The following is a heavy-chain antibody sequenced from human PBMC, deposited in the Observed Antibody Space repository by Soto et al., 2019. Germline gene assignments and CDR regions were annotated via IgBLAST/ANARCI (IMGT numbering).Heavy chain of an antibody. J-gene: IGHJ6*02. CDR3: ARKVWFGELYDYYGMDV. Sequence: SETLSLTCTVSGGSISSSSYYWGWIRQPPGKGLEWIGSIYYSGSTYYNPSLKSRVTISVDTSKNQFSLKLSSVTAADTAVYYCARKVWFGELYDYYGMDVWGQGTTVTVS. CDR1: GGSISSSSYY. D-gene: IGHD3-10*01. V-gene: IGHV4-39*01. CDR2: IYYSGST.